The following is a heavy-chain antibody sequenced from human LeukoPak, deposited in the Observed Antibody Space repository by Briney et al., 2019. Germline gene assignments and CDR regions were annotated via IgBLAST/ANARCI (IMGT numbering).Heavy chain of an antibody. CDR3: ARARKPSGWYWGHFDY. J-gene: IGHJ4*02. Sequence: GGSLRLSCAASGFTFSSYWMSWVRQAPGKGLEWVANIKQDGSEKYYVDSVKGRFTISRDNAKNSLYLQMNSLRAEDTAVYYCARARKPSGWYWGHFDYWGQGTLVTVS. CDR1: GFTFSSYW. D-gene: IGHD6-19*01. CDR2: IKQDGSEK. V-gene: IGHV3-7*01.